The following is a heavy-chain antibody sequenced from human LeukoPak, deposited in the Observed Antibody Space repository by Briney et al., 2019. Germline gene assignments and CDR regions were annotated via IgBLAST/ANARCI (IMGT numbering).Heavy chain of an antibody. CDR1: GGSISSSSYY. J-gene: IGHJ3*02. Sequence: PSETLSLTCTVSGGSISSSSYYWGWIRQPPGKGLEWIGSIYYSGSTYYNPSLKSRVTISVDTSKNQFSLKLSSVTAADTAVYYCARHFPYSSSWNDAFDIWGQGTMVTVSS. CDR2: IYYSGST. V-gene: IGHV4-39*01. D-gene: IGHD6-13*01. CDR3: ARHFPYSSSWNDAFDI.